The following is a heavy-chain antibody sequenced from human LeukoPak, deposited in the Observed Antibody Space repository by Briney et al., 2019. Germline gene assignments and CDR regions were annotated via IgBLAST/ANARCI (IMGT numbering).Heavy chain of an antibody. CDR2: IRYDGNNK. CDR1: GFTFSTCA. V-gene: IGHV3-30*02. Sequence: GGSLRLSCAASGFTFSTCAMHWVRQAPGKGLEWVAFIRYDGNNKNYADSVKGRFTISRDNSKDTLFLQMNSLRPEDTAVYYCAKGDDSGANTRLPKYNWFDPWGQGTLVTVSS. J-gene: IGHJ5*02. D-gene: IGHD4-23*01. CDR3: AKGDDSGANTRLPKYNWFDP.